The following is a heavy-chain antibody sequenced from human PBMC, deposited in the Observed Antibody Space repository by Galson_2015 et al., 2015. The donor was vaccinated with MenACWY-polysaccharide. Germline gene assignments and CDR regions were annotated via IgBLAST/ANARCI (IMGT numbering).Heavy chain of an antibody. CDR3: ARDRHWLQNGDHDY. Sequence: SLRLSCAASGFTFSTYAISWVRQAPGKGLEWVSAITGSGTHTFYPDSVRGRFTASRDNTRNTVYLLLSTLRAEDTAVYFCARDRHWLQNGDHDYWGQGTLVTVSS. V-gene: IGHV3-23*01. J-gene: IGHJ4*02. D-gene: IGHD5-24*01. CDR1: GFTFSTYA. CDR2: ITGSGTHT.